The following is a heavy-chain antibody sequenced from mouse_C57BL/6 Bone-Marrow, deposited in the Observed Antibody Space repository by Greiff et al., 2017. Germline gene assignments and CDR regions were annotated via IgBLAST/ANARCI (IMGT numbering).Heavy chain of an antibody. CDR1: GFTITNSP. J-gene: IGHJ2*01. V-gene: IGHV1-47*01. CDR3: SRSGKKCCDY. Sequence: QVQLQQSVAELVRPGASVKMSCKASGFTITNSPIEWMKQSHGKSLEWIGNFDPANDDTKYTAKFKGKATLTVEKSSSTAYVELSRLTSDDAAVYYCSRSGKKCCDYWGQGTTLTVSS. D-gene: IGHD1-3*01. CDR2: FDPANDDT.